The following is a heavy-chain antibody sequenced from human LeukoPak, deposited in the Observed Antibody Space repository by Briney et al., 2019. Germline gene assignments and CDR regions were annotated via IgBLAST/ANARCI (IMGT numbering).Heavy chain of an antibody. CDR2: ISSSGSTI. CDR3: ASPEAGANYYGSGRPFDY. D-gene: IGHD3-10*01. J-gene: IGHJ4*02. CDR1: GFTFSDYY. V-gene: IGHV3-11*01. Sequence: PGGSLRLSCAASGFTFSDYYMSWIRQAPGKGLEWVSYISSSGSTIYYADSVKGRFTISRDNAKNSLYLQMNSLRAEDTAVYYCASPEAGANYYGSGRPFDYWGQGTLVTVSS.